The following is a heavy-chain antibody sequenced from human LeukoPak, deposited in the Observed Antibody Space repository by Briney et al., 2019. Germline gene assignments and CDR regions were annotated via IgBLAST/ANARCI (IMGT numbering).Heavy chain of an antibody. CDR2: INPNSGGT. V-gene: IGHV1-2*02. Sequence: ASVKVSCTASGYTFTGYYMHWVRQAPGQGLEWMGWINPNSGGTNYAQTFQGRVTMTRDTPISTAYMELSRLRSDDTAVYYCARDPPDFDPWGQGTLVTVSS. CDR1: GYTFTGYY. CDR3: ARDPPDFDP. J-gene: IGHJ5*02.